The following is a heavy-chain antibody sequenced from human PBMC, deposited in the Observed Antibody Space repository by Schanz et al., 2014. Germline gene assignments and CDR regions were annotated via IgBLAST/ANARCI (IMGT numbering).Heavy chain of an antibody. CDR2: IFYDGSNK. J-gene: IGHJ3*02. CDR1: GFTFSNYG. V-gene: IGHV3-30*18. D-gene: IGHD6-19*01. CDR3: AKCIGWYGRCAFDI. Sequence: QVKLVESGGGVVQPGRSLRLSCEASGFTFSNYGMHWVRQAPGKGLEWVAVIFYDGSNKYYADSVKGRFAISRDNSKNTLYLQMNSLIAEDTAVYYCAKCIGWYGRCAFDIWGQGTMVTVSS.